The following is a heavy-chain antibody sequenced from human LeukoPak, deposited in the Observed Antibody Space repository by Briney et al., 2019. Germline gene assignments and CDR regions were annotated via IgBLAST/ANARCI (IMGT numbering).Heavy chain of an antibody. V-gene: IGHV3-21*01. CDR3: AREGVGATLGY. CDR2: ISSSSYI. J-gene: IGHJ4*02. CDR1: GFTFSSYS. D-gene: IGHD1-26*01. Sequence: PGGSLRLSCAASGFTFSSYSMNWVRQAPGKGLEWVSSISSSSYIYYADSVKGRFTISRDNAKNSLYLQMNSLRAEDTAVYYCAREGVGATLGYWGQGTLVTVSS.